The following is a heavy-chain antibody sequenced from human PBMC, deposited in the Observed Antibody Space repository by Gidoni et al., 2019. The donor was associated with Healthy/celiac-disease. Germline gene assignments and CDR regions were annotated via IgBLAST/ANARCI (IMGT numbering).Heavy chain of an antibody. D-gene: IGHD3-16*01. J-gene: IGHJ4*02. Sequence: QVQLQQWGAGLLKPSETLSLTCAVYGGSFSGYSWSWIRQPPGKGLEWIGEIKHSGSTNYNPSLKSRVTISVDTSKNQFSRKLSSVTAADTAVYYCARGTLGGYWGQGTLVTVSS. CDR1: GGSFSGYS. V-gene: IGHV4-34*01. CDR2: IKHSGST. CDR3: ARGTLGGY.